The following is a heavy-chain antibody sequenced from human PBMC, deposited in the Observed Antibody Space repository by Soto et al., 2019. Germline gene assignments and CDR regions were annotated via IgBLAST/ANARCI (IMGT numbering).Heavy chain of an antibody. CDR2: ISAYNGNT. D-gene: IGHD6-13*01. CDR3: ARDAAAGLNDY. J-gene: IGHJ4*02. Sequence: QVQLVQSGAEVKKPGASVKVSCKASGYTFTSYGISWVRQAPGQGLEWMGWISAYNGNTKYPQKFQGRVTMTTDTSTSTAYMEVRRLRSDDTAVYYGARDAAAGLNDYWGQGTLVTVSS. V-gene: IGHV1-18*01. CDR1: GYTFTSYG.